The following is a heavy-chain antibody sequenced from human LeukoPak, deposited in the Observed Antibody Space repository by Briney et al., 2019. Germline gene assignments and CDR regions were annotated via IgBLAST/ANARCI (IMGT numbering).Heavy chain of an antibody. J-gene: IGHJ6*02. V-gene: IGHV1-2*06. CDR1: GYTFTGYY. CDR2: INPNSGGT. D-gene: IGHD2-15*01. CDR3: ARDLIRHCSGGSCYYYYGMDV. Sequence: ASVKVSCTASGYTFTGYYMHWVRQAPGQGLEWMGRINPNSGGTNYAQKFQGRVTMTRDTSISTAYMELSRLRSNDTAVYYCARDLIRHCSGGSCYYYYGMDVWGQGTTVTVSS.